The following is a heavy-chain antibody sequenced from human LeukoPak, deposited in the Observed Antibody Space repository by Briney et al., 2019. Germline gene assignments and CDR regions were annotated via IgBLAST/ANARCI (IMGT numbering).Heavy chain of an antibody. J-gene: IGHJ4*02. D-gene: IGHD3-10*01. CDR3: AHKGRGSGSYTM. V-gene: IGHV2-5*01. CDR2: TYWYNDK. CDR1: GFSLSTTGVA. Sequence: SGPTLVNPTQTLTLTCTFSGFSLSTTGVAVAWIRQPPGKALEWLAVTYWYNDKSYSPSLKNRLTITQDTSKNQVILIMANMDPVDTGTYYCAHKGRGSGSYTMWGQGTLVTVSS.